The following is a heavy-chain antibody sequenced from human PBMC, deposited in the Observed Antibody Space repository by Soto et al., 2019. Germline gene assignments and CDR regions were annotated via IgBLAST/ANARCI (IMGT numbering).Heavy chain of an antibody. V-gene: IGHV3-30-3*02. Sequence: GGSLRLSCAASGFTLSSFAMHWVRQAPGKGLEWVATTSYDGLNTFYGESVRGRFSISRDTSKNTLFLQMDSLKPEDTAVYFCAKSSSGRRDYFDTWCRGTLVAASS. CDR3: AKSSSGRRDYFDT. J-gene: IGHJ5*02. CDR1: GFTLSSFA. CDR2: TSYDGLNT. D-gene: IGHD3-16*01.